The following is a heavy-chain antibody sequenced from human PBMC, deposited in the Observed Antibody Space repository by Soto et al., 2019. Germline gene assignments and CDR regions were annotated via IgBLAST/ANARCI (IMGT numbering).Heavy chain of an antibody. Sequence: GWSLRLSCASSVFTFISYEMKWVRQAPGKGLEWVSYISSSGSTIYYADSVKGRFTISRDNAKNSLYLQMNSLRAEDTAVYYCARVGYYDLYGMDVWGQGTTVTVSS. D-gene: IGHD3-3*01. V-gene: IGHV3-48*03. CDR3: ARVGYYDLYGMDV. J-gene: IGHJ6*02. CDR1: VFTFISYE. CDR2: ISSSGSTI.